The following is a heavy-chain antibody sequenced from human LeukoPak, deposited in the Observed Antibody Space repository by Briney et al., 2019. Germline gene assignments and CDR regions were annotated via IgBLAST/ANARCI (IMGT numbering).Heavy chain of an antibody. Sequence: PGGSLRLSCATSGFTFSTYEMNWVRQAPGKGLEWVSYISPGGTTIYYTDSVKGRFTISTDNAKNSLYLQMNSLRAEETAVYYCGGGGYCSGGTCYRFNAFDIWGQGTTVTVSS. J-gene: IGHJ3*02. V-gene: IGHV3-48*03. CDR1: GFTFSTYE. D-gene: IGHD2-15*01. CDR2: ISPGGTTI. CDR3: GGGGYCSGGTCYRFNAFDI.